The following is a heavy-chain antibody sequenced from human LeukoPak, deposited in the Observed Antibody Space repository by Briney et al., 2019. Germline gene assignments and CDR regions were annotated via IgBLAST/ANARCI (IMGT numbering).Heavy chain of an antibody. D-gene: IGHD4-4*01. Sequence: PGGSLRLSCAASGFTFSSYAMHWVRQAPGKGLEWVAVISYDGSNKYYADSVKGRFTISRDNAENTLYLQMNSLRVEDTAVYFCARDRDYIFFDYWGQGALVTVSS. J-gene: IGHJ4*02. V-gene: IGHV3-30-3*01. CDR3: ARDRDYIFFDY. CDR1: GFTFSSYA. CDR2: ISYDGSNK.